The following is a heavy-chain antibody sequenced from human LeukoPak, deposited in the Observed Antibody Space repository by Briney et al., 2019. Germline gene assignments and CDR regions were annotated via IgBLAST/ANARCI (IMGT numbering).Heavy chain of an antibody. CDR1: GDSISSRTYY. Sequence: SETLSLTCTVSGDSISSRTYYWGWIRQPPGKGLEWIGSIYYSGRTYYNPSLKSRVTISVDMSKKQFSLKLFSVTAADTAVYYCVRDGDNLGRDFDYWGQGTLVTVSS. D-gene: IGHD4-17*01. CDR3: VRDGDNLGRDFDY. V-gene: IGHV4-39*02. CDR2: IYYSGRT. J-gene: IGHJ4*02.